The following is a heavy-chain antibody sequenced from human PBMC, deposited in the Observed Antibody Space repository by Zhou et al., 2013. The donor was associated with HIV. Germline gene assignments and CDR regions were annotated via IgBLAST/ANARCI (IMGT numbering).Heavy chain of an antibody. Sequence: EVQLLGSGGGLVQPGGSLRLSCVASGFTFSKYAMSWVRQAPGKGLEWVSAISKSSSNRYYTESVKGRFTVSRDNSKNTLYLQMNSLRAEDTAVYYCVKESGIDPNWFDSWGQGTQVTVSS. V-gene: IGHV3-23*01. J-gene: IGHJ5*01. CDR1: GFTFSKYA. D-gene: IGHD1-1*01. CDR3: VKESGIDPNWFDS. CDR2: ISKSSSNR.